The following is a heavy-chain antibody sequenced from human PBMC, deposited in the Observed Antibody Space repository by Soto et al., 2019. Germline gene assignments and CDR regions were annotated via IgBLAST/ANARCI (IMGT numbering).Heavy chain of an antibody. CDR2: IYYSGST. Sequence: SETLSLTCTVSGGSISSYYWSWIRQPPGKGLEWIGYIYYSGSTNYNPSLKSRVTISVDTSKNQFSLKLSSVTAADTAVYYCARDGRDDSSGYYYSLNPYFDYWGQGTLVTVSS. D-gene: IGHD3-22*01. V-gene: IGHV4-59*01. CDR1: GGSISSYY. CDR3: ARDGRDDSSGYYYSLNPYFDY. J-gene: IGHJ4*02.